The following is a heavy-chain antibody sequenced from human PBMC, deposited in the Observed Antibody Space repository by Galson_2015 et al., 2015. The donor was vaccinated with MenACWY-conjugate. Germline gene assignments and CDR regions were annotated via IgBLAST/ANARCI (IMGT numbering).Heavy chain of an antibody. CDR2: IYPGDSDT. Sequence: QSGAEVKKSGESLKIPCKGSGYSFTNYWIGWVRQMPGKGLEWMGIIYPGDSDTRYSPSFQGQVTISADKSSSTAYLQWGSLKASDIAIYYCARRSTGSEYFDYWGQGTLVTVSS. CDR1: GYSFTNYW. J-gene: IGHJ4*02. D-gene: IGHD3-9*01. V-gene: IGHV5-51*01. CDR3: ARRSTGSEYFDY.